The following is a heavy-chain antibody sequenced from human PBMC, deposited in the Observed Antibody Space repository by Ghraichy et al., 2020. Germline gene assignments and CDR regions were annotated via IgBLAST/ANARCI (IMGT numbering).Heavy chain of an antibody. CDR1: GGSISSDGFY. CDR2: IYYSGST. J-gene: IGHJ4*02. V-gene: IGHV4-31*03. CDR3: AREGYYYDSGGYHYYYFDY. D-gene: IGHD3-22*01. Sequence: SETLSLTCTVSGGSISSDGFYWSWIRQHPGKGLEWIGYIYYSGSTYYNQSLKSRVTISVDTSENQFSLKLTSVTAADTAVYYCAREGYYYDSGGYHYYYFDYWGQGTLVTVSS.